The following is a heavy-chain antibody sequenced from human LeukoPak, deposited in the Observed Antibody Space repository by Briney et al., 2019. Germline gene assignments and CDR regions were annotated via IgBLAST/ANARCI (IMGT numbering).Heavy chain of an antibody. D-gene: IGHD1-1*01. J-gene: IGHJ6*03. Sequence: ASVKVSCKASGYTFTSYDINGVRQATGQGLEWMGRMNPNSGNTGYAQRFQGRITVTRNTSISTAYMELSSLRSEDTAVYYCARAPQLDRRRRNHYYYYYMDVWGKGTTVTISS. V-gene: IGHV1-8*01. CDR2: MNPNSGNT. CDR3: ARAPQLDRRRRNHYYYYYMDV. CDR1: GYTFTSYD.